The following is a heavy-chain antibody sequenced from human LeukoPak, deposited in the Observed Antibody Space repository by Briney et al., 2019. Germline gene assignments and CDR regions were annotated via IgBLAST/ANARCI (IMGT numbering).Heavy chain of an antibody. CDR1: GFTLGDYT. J-gene: IGHJ4*02. D-gene: IGHD4/OR15-4a*01. Sequence: GGSLRLSCTVSGFTLGDYTMNWVRQAPGKGLEWVGFIRSKAYGGTTEYAASVKGRFTISRDDSKSIAYLQMNSLKTEDTAVYYCSRGRGYGAFWGQGTLVTVSS. V-gene: IGHV3-49*04. CDR2: IRSKAYGGTT. CDR3: SRGRGYGAF.